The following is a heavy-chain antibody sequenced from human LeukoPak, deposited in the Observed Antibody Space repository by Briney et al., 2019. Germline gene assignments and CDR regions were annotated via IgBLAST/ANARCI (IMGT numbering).Heavy chain of an antibody. CDR3: ARNTYYDLWSGYLDAFDI. J-gene: IGHJ3*02. V-gene: IGHV4-30-2*01. Sequence: NPSETLSLTCAVSGGSISSGGYSWSWIRQPPGKGLEWIGYIYHSGSTYYNPSLKSRVTISVDRSKNQFSLKLSSVTAADTAVYYCARNTYYDLWSGYLDAFDIWGQGTMVTVSS. D-gene: IGHD3-3*01. CDR1: GGSISSGGYS. CDR2: IYHSGST.